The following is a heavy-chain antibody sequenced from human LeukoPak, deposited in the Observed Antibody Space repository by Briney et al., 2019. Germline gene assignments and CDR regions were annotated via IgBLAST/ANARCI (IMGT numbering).Heavy chain of an antibody. J-gene: IGHJ6*03. CDR1: GYSISTNYY. D-gene: IGHD1-26*01. CDR2: VYHNGET. Sequence: PSEILSLTCTVSGYSISTNYYWAWIRQSPGTGLEWIGSVYHNGETYYNPSLKSRVIISVDTSKNEFSLRLTSVTAADTAVYYCVTPRSWELSDMAVWGKGTTVIVSS. V-gene: IGHV4-38-2*02. CDR3: VTPRSWELSDMAV.